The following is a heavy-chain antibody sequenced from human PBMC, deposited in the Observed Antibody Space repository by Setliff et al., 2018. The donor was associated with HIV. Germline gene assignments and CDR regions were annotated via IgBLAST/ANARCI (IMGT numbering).Heavy chain of an antibody. CDR3: ARSSQWLVGGYFHH. CDR1: GFTFSDYY. CDR2: ISSSGNTM. J-gene: IGHJ1*01. Sequence: LRLSCAASGFTFSDYYMAWIRQAPGKGLEWISYISSSGNTMYYADSVKGRFTISRDNAKNSLYLQMNSLRAEDTAVYYCARSSQWLVGGYFHHWGQGTLVTVSS. D-gene: IGHD6-19*01. V-gene: IGHV3-11*01.